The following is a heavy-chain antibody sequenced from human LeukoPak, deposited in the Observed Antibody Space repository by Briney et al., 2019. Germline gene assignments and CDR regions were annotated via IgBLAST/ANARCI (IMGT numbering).Heavy chain of an antibody. CDR2: IYYSGST. CDR1: GGSISSYY. D-gene: IGHD3-10*01. Sequence: PSETLSLTCTVSGGSISSYYWSWIRQPPGKGLEWIGYIYYSGSTNYNPSLKSRVTISVDTSKNQFSLKLSSVTAADTAVYYCARQGITMVRGASDYWGQGTLVTVSS. J-gene: IGHJ4*02. V-gene: IGHV4-59*08. CDR3: ARQGITMVRGASDY.